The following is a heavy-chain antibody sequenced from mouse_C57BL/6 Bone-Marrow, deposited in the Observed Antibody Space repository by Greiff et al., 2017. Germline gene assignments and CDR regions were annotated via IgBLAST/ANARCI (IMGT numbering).Heavy chain of an antibody. CDR2: ISDGGSYT. CDR1: GFTFSSYA. D-gene: IGHD1-1*01. V-gene: IGHV5-4*01. CDR3: ARVLITTGFAY. Sequence: EVQGVESGGGLVKPGGSLKLSCAASGFTFSSYAMSWVRQTPEKRLEWVATISDGGSYTYYPDNVKGRFTISRDNAKNNLYLQMSHLKSEDTAMYYCARVLITTGFAYWGQGTLVTVSA. J-gene: IGHJ3*01.